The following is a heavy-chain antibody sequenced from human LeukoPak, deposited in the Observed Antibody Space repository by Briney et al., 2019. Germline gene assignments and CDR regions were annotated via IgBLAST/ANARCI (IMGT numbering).Heavy chain of an antibody. CDR3: TREQLRVFEY. J-gene: IGHJ4*02. Sequence: SQTLSLTCAISGDSVSSNSVAWNWIRQPPSRGLEWLGRTYYRSKWYNDYAVSVKSRITINPDTSKNQFSLQLNSMTPEDTAVYYCTREQLRVFEYWGQGTLVTVSS. D-gene: IGHD1-1*01. V-gene: IGHV6-1*01. CDR1: GDSVSSNSVA. CDR2: TYYRSKWYN.